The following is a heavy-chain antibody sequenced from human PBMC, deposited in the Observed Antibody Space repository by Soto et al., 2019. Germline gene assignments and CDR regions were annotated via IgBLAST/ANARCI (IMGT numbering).Heavy chain of an antibody. CDR1: GGTFSSYT. D-gene: IGHD6-19*01. V-gene: IGHV1-69*02. Sequence: QVQLVQSGAEVKKPGSSVKVSCKASGGTFSSYTISWVRQAPGQGLEWMGRIIPILGIANYAQKSQGRVTITADKSTSTAYMELSSLRSEDTAVYYCARHRSSGWPYLGYWGQGTLVTVSS. J-gene: IGHJ4*02. CDR3: ARHRSSGWPYLGY. CDR2: IIPILGIA.